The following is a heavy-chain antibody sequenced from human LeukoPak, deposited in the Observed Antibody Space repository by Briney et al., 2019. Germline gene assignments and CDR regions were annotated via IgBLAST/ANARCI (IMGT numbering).Heavy chain of an antibody. CDR1: RFTFRNYA. D-gene: IGHD3-16*01. Sequence: GGSLRLSCAASRFTFRNYAMSWVRQAPGRGLEWLCIIGGTADSKYYADSVKGRFIISRDNPRSTLYLEMNILRAEDTAVYYCAKADATIGGAFDTWGQGTMVIVSS. J-gene: IGHJ3*02. CDR2: IGGTADSK. CDR3: AKADATIGGAFDT. V-gene: IGHV3-23*01.